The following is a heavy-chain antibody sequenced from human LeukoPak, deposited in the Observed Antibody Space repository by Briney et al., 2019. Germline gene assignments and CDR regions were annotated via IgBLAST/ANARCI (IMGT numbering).Heavy chain of an antibody. D-gene: IGHD3-16*01. Sequence: SVKVSCKASGGTFSSYAISWVRQAPGQGLEWMGRIIPILGIADYAQKFQGRVTITADKSTSTAYMELSSLRSEDTAVYYCARDEYDYVWGSHNWFDPWGQGTLVTVSS. J-gene: IGHJ5*02. CDR3: ARDEYDYVWGSHNWFDP. CDR1: GGTFSSYA. CDR2: IIPILGIA. V-gene: IGHV1-69*04.